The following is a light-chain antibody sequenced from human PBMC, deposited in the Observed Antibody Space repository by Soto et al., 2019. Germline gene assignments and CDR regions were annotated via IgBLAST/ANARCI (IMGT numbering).Light chain of an antibody. Sequence: QSVLTQPPSASGTPGQTVAISCSGSYSNIGGNTVNWYQKLPGTAPRALIYSNNMRPSGVPDRFSGSKSGTSASLAISGLQSEDEAEYYCASWDDSLYGVIFGGGTKLTVL. V-gene: IGLV1-44*01. CDR1: YSNIGGNT. CDR3: ASWDDSLYGVI. CDR2: SNN. J-gene: IGLJ2*01.